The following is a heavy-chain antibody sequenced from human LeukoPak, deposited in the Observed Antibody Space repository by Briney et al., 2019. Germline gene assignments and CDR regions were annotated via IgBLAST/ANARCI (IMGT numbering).Heavy chain of an antibody. Sequence: ASVKVSCKASGYTFTSYDINWVRQAIGQGLEWMGWMNPNSGNAGYAQKFQGRVTMTRNTSISTAYMELSNLRPEDTAVYYCARDGSGTYWAYYNWFDPWGQGTLVTVSS. D-gene: IGHD3-10*01. J-gene: IGHJ5*02. CDR2: MNPNSGNA. V-gene: IGHV1-8*01. CDR3: ARDGSGTYWAYYNWFDP. CDR1: GYTFTSYD.